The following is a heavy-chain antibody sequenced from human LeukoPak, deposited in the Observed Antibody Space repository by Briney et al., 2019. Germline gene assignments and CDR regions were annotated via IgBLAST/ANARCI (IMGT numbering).Heavy chain of an antibody. D-gene: IGHD2-2*01. Sequence: ASVRVSCKASGYTFTGYYMHWVRQAPGQGREWRGWINPNSGGSTSYAQKFQGRVTMTRDTSTSTVYMELSSLRSEDTAVYYCARDLRARVVPEYYFDYWGQGTLVTVSS. CDR2: INPNSGGST. CDR1: GYTFTGYY. J-gene: IGHJ4*02. V-gene: IGHV1-46*01. CDR3: ARDLRARVVPEYYFDY.